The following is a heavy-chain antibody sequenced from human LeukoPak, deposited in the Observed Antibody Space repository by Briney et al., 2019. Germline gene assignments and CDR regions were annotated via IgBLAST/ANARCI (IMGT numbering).Heavy chain of an antibody. CDR2: ISSNGGST. CDR3: ARWGVVSQGYYGMDV. D-gene: IGHD2-21*01. CDR1: GFTFSSYA. Sequence: GASLRLSCAASGFTFSSYAMRWVRQAPGEGLEYVSAISSNGGSTYYANSVKGKFTISRDNSKNTLYLQMGSLRAEDMAVYYCARWGVVSQGYYGMDVWGQGTTVTVSS. J-gene: IGHJ6*02. V-gene: IGHV3-64*01.